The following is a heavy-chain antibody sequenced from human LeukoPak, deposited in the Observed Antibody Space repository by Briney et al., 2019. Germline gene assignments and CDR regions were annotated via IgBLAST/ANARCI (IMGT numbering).Heavy chain of an antibody. CDR3: ARHSGYSDYDYFDF. CDR1: GGSFSGYY. Sequence: SETLSLTCTVSGGSFSGYYWSWVRQPPGKGLEWIGHIYTSGSTNYSPSLRSRVTISADTSKNQFSLKLSSVTAADTAVYYCARHSGYSDYDYFDFWGQGTLVTVSS. J-gene: IGHJ4*02. CDR2: IYTSGST. D-gene: IGHD5-12*01. V-gene: IGHV4-4*09.